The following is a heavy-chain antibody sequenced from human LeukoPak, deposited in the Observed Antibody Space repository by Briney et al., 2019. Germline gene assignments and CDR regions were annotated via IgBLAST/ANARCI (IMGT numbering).Heavy chain of an antibody. Sequence: GASVKVSRKASGYTFTDYYIHWVRQAPGQGLEWMGWINPNSGGTNFVQNFQGRVTMTRDTSINTAYLELTRLRSDDTAVYYCAGGIDNRGFNWFDPWGQGTLVTVSS. V-gene: IGHV1-2*02. J-gene: IGHJ5*02. CDR2: INPNSGGT. D-gene: IGHD1-1*01. CDR3: AGGIDNRGFNWFDP. CDR1: GYTFTDYY.